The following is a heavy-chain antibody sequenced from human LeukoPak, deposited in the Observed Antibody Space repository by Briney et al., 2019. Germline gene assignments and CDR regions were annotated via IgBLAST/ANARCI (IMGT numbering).Heavy chain of an antibody. D-gene: IGHD3-22*01. J-gene: IGHJ4*02. V-gene: IGHV3-7*01. CDR2: IKQDGSEK. Sequence: PGGSLRLSCAASGFTFSSYWMSWVRQAPGKGLEWVANIKQDGSEKYYVDSVKGRFTISRDNAKNSLYLQMNSLRAEDTAVYYCARDPPPYYYDSSGYSIDYWGQGTLVTVSS. CDR3: ARDPPPYYYDSSGYSIDY. CDR1: GFTFSSYW.